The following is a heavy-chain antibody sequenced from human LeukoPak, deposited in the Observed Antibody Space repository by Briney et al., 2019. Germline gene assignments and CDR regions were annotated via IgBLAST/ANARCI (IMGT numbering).Heavy chain of an antibody. D-gene: IGHD3-22*01. V-gene: IGHV1-2*02. Sequence: ASVKVSCKASGYTFTGYYMHWVRQAPGQGLEWMGWINPNSGGTNYAQKFQGRVTMTRDTSISTAYMELSRLRSDDTAVYYCARWGYYDSSGYTTYDYWGQGTLVTVSS. CDR1: GYTFTGYY. J-gene: IGHJ4*02. CDR2: INPNSGGT. CDR3: ARWGYYDSSGYTTYDY.